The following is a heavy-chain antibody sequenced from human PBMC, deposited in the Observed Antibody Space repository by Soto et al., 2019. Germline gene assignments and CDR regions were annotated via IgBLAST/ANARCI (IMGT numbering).Heavy chain of an antibody. CDR3: ARDLSIYGPHYFDY. D-gene: IGHD3-10*01. J-gene: IGHJ4*02. V-gene: IGHV4-31*03. Sequence: SETLSLTCTVSGDSISSGGYYWTWIRQHPGKGLEWIGYIHYSGSTYYNPSLKSRVTISVDTSKNQFSLKLSSVTAADTAVYYCARDLSIYGPHYFDYWGQGTLVTVSS. CDR1: GDSISSGGYY. CDR2: IHYSGST.